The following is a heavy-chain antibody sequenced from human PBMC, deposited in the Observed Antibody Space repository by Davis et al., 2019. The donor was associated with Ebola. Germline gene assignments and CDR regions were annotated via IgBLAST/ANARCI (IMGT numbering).Heavy chain of an antibody. CDR3: ARGTRVGDY. Sequence: ASSVTVSCKASAYNFIEFFFHWVRQAPGQGLEWMGWMNPNSGNTGYAQKFQGRVTMTRDTSVSTAYMELSSLRSEDTAVYYCARGTRVGDYWGQGTLVTVSS. J-gene: IGHJ4*02. CDR2: MNPNSGNT. CDR1: AYNFIEFF. V-gene: IGHV1-8*01. D-gene: IGHD1-26*01.